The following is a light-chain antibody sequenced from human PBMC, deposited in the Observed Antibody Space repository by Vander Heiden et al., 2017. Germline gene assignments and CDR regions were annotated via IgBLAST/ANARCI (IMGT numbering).Light chain of an antibody. CDR2: DAS. J-gene: IGKJ4*01. V-gene: IGKV1-13*02. CDR1: QGISSA. CDR3: QQFNSYPV. Sequence: AIQLTQSPSSLSASVGDRVTITCRASQGISSALAWYQQKPGKAPKLLIYDASSLESGVPSRFSGSGSGTDFTLTISSLQPEDFATYYCQQFNSYPVFGGGTRWRSN.